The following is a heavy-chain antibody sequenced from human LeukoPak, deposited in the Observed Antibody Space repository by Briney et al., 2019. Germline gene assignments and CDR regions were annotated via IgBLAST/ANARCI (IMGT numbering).Heavy chain of an antibody. V-gene: IGHV3-23*01. CDR2: ISGSGGST. J-gene: IGHJ4*02. CDR3: AKRSQGHFDY. CDR1: GFTFSSYE. Sequence: PGGSLRLSCAASGFTFSSYEMNWVRQAPGKGLEWVSAISGSGGSTYYADSVKGRFTISRDNSKNTLYLQMNSLRAEDTAVYYCAKRSQGHFDYWGQGTLVTVSS.